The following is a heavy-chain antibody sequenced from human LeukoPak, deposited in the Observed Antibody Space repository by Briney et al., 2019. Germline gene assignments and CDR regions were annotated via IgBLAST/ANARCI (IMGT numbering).Heavy chain of an antibody. CDR2: ISGSGGST. CDR1: GFTFSNSA. D-gene: IGHD5-18*01. CDR3: AKRIQSAMATGY. V-gene: IGHV3-23*01. J-gene: IGHJ4*02. Sequence: GGSLRLSCAASGFTFSNSALSWVRQAPGKGLEWVSDISGSGGSTYCADSVKGRFTISRDNSKNTLYLQMNSLRAEDTAVYYCAKRIQSAMATGYWGQGTLVTVSS.